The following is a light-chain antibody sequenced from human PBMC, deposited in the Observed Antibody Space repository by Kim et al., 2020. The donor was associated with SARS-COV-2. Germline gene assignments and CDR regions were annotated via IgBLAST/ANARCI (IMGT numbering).Light chain of an antibody. CDR2: DRN. Sequence: SSELTQDPAVSVALGQTVRITCQGDSLRNYYATWYQQKPGQAPVLVIYDRNTRPSGIPDRFSGSRSGNTASLTITGAQAEDEADYYCNSRDSSGDHSWVLGGGTQLTVL. CDR1: SLRNYY. J-gene: IGLJ3*02. CDR3: NSRDSSGDHSWV. V-gene: IGLV3-19*01.